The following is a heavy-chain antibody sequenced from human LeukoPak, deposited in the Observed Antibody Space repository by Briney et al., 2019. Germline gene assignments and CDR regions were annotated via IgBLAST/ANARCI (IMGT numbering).Heavy chain of an antibody. CDR1: GFTFSSYE. CDR2: ISTTGSSI. J-gene: IGHJ4*02. Sequence: PGGSLRLSCAASGFTFSSYEMNWVRQAPGKGLEWVSYISTTGSSIYYADSVKGRFTISRDNVKNLLYLQMNSLRAEDTAVYYCAREGESYPDLDYWGQGTLVTVSS. D-gene: IGHD3-10*01. V-gene: IGHV3-48*03. CDR3: AREGESYPDLDY.